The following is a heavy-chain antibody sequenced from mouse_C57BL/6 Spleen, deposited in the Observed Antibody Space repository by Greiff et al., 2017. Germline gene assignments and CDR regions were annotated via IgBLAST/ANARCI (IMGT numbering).Heavy chain of an antibody. CDR3: ALHFYYYGTPIY. Sequence: EVQLQQSGPELVKPGASVKISCKASGYTFTDYYMNWVKQSHGKSLEWIGDINPNNGGTSYNQKFKGKATLTVDKSSSTAYMELRSLTSEDSAVYYCALHFYYYGTPIYWGQGTTLTVSS. V-gene: IGHV1-26*01. D-gene: IGHD1-1*01. J-gene: IGHJ2*01. CDR1: GYTFTDYY. CDR2: INPNNGGT.